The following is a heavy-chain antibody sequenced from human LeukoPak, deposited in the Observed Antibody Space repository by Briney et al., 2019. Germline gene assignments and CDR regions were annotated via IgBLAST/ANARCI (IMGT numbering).Heavy chain of an antibody. CDR2: INPNSGGT. J-gene: IGHJ4*02. V-gene: IGHV1-2*02. Sequence: GASVKVSCKASGYTFTGYYMHWVRQAPGQGLEWMGWINPNSGGTNYAQKFQGRVTMTRDTSIGTAYMELSRLRSDDTAVYYCARDRRSYGHQQDYWGQGTLVTVSS. CDR3: ARDRRSYGHQQDY. CDR1: GYTFTGYY. D-gene: IGHD2-2*01.